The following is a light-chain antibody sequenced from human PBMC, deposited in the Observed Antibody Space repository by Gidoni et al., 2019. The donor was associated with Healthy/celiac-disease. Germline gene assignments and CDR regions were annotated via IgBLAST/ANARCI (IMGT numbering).Light chain of an antibody. CDR3: QQYDNLPPYT. Sequence: DIQMTQSPSSLPASVGDRVTITRQASQDISNYLNWYQQKPGKAPKLLIYDASNLETGVPSRFSGSGSGTDFTFTISSLQPEDIATYYCQQYDNLPPYTFGEGTKVEIK. CDR2: DAS. V-gene: IGKV1-33*01. CDR1: QDISNY. J-gene: IGKJ4*01.